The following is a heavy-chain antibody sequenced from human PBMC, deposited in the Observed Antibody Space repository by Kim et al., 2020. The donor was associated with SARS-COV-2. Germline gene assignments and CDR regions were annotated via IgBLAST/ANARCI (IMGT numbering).Heavy chain of an antibody. J-gene: IGHJ4*02. CDR3: AKEGDTWLRNFDQ. V-gene: IGHV3-48*03. Sequence: GGSLRLSCAASGDFFSNHDMNWVRQSPGTGLEWVAYISVIGSSKYYADSVKGRFTISRDNAEKTLYLQMNNLRAEDSAIYYCAKEGDTWLRNFDQWGQGTLVSVST. D-gene: IGHD5-12*01. CDR2: ISVIGSSK. CDR1: GDFFSNHD.